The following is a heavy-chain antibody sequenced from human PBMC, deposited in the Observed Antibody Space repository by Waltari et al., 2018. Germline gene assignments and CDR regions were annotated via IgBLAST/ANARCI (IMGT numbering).Heavy chain of an antibody. CDR3: ARDRTYYYDSSGYYAY. CDR2: VNPNSGGT. D-gene: IGHD3-22*01. Sequence: QVQLVQSGAEVKKPGASVKVSCKASGYTFTGYSMHWVRQAPGQGLEWMGRVNPNSGGTNYAQKFQGRVTMTRDTSISTAYMELSRLRSDDTAVYYCARDRTYYYDSSGYYAYWGQGTLVTVSS. J-gene: IGHJ4*02. CDR1: GYTFTGYS. V-gene: IGHV1-2*06.